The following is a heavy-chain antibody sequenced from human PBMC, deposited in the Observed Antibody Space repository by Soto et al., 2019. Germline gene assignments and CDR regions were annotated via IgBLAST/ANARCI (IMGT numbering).Heavy chain of an antibody. CDR3: VKEVYGGYAHFDY. Sequence: GGSLRLSSSASGFTFSSYAMHWVRQAPGKGLEYVSAISSNGGSTYYADSVKGRFTISRDNSKNTLYLQMSSLRAEDTAVYYCVKEVYGGYAHFDYWGQGTLVTVSS. V-gene: IGHV3-64D*08. D-gene: IGHD5-12*01. CDR2: ISSNGGST. J-gene: IGHJ4*02. CDR1: GFTFSSYA.